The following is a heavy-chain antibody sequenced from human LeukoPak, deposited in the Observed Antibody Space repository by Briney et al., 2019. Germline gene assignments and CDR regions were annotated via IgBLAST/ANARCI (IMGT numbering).Heavy chain of an antibody. CDR1: GGSISSSSYY. D-gene: IGHD4-17*01. V-gene: IGHV4-39*01. CDR2: IYYSGST. J-gene: IGHJ5*02. Sequence: SETLSLTCTVSGGSISSSSYYWGWIRQPPGKGLEWIGSIYYSGSTYYNPSLKSRVTISVDTSKNHFSLKLSSVTAADTAVYYCARHDYGDSDWFDPWGQGTLVTVSS. CDR3: ARHDYGDSDWFDP.